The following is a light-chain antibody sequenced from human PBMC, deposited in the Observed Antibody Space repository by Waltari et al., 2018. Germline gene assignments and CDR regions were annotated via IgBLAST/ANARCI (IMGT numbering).Light chain of an antibody. CDR1: SFNIGDNT. Sequence: QSVLTPSPSAAATPGQRVSFSCSGSSFNIGDNTVSWYQHLPGAAPKLLIYANNQRPSGVPDRFSASKSGTSASLAISGLQSEDEALYYCATWDDSLGGPVFGGGTKVTVL. V-gene: IGLV1-44*01. CDR2: ANN. CDR3: ATWDDSLGGPV. J-gene: IGLJ3*02.